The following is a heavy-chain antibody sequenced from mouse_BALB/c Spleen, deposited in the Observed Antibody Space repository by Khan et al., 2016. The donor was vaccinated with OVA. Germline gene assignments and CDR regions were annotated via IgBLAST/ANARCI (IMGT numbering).Heavy chain of an antibody. V-gene: IGHV14-3*02. CDR2: IAPANGKT. J-gene: IGHJ1*01. Sequence: EVQLQQSGAELVKPGASVKLSCTASGFNIKDSYIHWVKQRPETGLEWIGRIAPANGKTEYDPKFQGKASITADTSSNTSYLQLSSLTSEDSAVDYCVHPSYDPWYFEVWGAGTTVTVSS. CDR3: VHPSYDPWYFEV. D-gene: IGHD2-3*01. CDR1: GFNIKDSY.